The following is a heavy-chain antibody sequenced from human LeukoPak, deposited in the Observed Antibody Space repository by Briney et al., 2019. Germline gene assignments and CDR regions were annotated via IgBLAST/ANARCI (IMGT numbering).Heavy chain of an antibody. CDR3: AKEGIAAAANYYYYYMDV. CDR1: GFTFSSYG. D-gene: IGHD6-13*01. J-gene: IGHJ6*03. V-gene: IGHV3-30*02. CDR2: IRYDGSNK. Sequence: GGSLRLSCAASGFTFSSYGMHWVRQAPGKGLEWVAFIRYDGSNKYYADSVKGRFTISRDNSKNTLYLQMNSLRAEDTAVYYCAKEGIAAAANYYYYYMDVWGKGTTVTISS.